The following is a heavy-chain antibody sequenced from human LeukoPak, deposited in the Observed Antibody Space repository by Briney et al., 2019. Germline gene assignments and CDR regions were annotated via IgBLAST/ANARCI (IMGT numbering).Heavy chain of an antibody. Sequence: GGSLTLSCKASGFTFSSYSLSWFRQAPGKGLEWVSVVCGSGSSTYYADSVKGRFTSSRDNSKNTLYLQMNSLRAEDTAVYYCARDFGSGIAAGGVDYWGQGTLVTVSS. CDR2: VCGSGSST. CDR3: ARDFGSGIAAGGVDY. V-gene: IGHV3-23*01. D-gene: IGHD6-13*01. CDR1: GFTFSSYS. J-gene: IGHJ4*02.